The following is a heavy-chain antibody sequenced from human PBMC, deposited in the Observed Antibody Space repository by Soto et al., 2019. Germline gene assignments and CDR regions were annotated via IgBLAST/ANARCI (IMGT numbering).Heavy chain of an antibody. CDR1: GVSISGGNYY. CDR2: IFTSGSGST. CDR3: ARDRGFGMDV. V-gene: IGHV4-31*03. Sequence: QVQLQESGPGLVKPSQTLSLTCTVSGVSISGGNYYWNWIRQHPGKGLEWIGYIFTSGSGSTYYNPSLKSRVIISVDTSNNQFSLRLTSVTAADTAVYYCARDRGFGMDVWGHGTTVPVSS. J-gene: IGHJ6*02.